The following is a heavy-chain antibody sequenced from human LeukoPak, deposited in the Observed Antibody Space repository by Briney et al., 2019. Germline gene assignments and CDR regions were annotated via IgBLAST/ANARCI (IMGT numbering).Heavy chain of an antibody. J-gene: IGHJ3*02. Sequence: SETLSLTCTVSGGSISSNKYYWGWIRQPPGKGLEWIGSIYYSGSTYYNPSLKSRVTISVDTSKNQFSLKLSSVTAADTAVYYCAREGGSYPDSFDIWGQGTMVTVSS. CDR3: AREGGSYPDSFDI. V-gene: IGHV4-39*02. CDR2: IYYSGST. CDR1: GGSISSNKYY. D-gene: IGHD1-26*01.